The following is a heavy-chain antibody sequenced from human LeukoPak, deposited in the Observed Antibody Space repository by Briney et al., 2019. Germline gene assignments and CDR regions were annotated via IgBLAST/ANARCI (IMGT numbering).Heavy chain of an antibody. J-gene: IGHJ4*02. CDR3: ARGGYYDSSGYSGGDY. Sequence: GGSLRLSCAASEFTFSSYNMNWVRQAPGKGLEWVSSISSSGTYIYYADSVKGRFTISRDNAKNSLYLQMNSLRAEDTAVYYCARGGYYDSSGYSGGDYWGQGALVTVSS. V-gene: IGHV3-21*01. D-gene: IGHD3-22*01. CDR1: EFTFSSYN. CDR2: ISSSGTYI.